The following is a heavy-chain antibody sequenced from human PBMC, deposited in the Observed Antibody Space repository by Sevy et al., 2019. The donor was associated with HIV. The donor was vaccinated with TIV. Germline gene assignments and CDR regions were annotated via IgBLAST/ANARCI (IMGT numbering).Heavy chain of an antibody. CDR1: GGSISSSSYY. V-gene: IGHV4-39*01. CDR2: IYYSGST. CDR3: ARHGTARAQGPRSSMDV. D-gene: IGHD6-6*01. Sequence: SETLSLTCTVSGGSISSSSYYWGWIRQPPGKGLEWIGSIYYSGSTYYNPSIKSRVTISVDTSKNQFSLKLSSVTAADTAVYYCARHGTARAQGPRSSMDVWGQGTTVTVSS. J-gene: IGHJ6*02.